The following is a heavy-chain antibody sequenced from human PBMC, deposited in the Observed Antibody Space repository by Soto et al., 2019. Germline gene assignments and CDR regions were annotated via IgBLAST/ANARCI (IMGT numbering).Heavy chain of an antibody. D-gene: IGHD4-17*01. CDR1: GGTFSSYA. CDR3: ARARRLRSVTTHYYYGMDV. J-gene: IGHJ6*02. Sequence: ASVKVSCKASGGTFSSYAISWVRQAPGQGLEWMGGIIPIFGTANYAQKFQGRVTITADESTSTAYMELSSLRSEDTAVYYCARARRLRSVTTHYYYGMDVWGQGTTVTVSS. V-gene: IGHV1-69*13. CDR2: IIPIFGTA.